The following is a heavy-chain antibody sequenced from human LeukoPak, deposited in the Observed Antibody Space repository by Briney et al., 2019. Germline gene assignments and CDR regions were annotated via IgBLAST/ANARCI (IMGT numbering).Heavy chain of an antibody. CDR1: GGSTSSRY. J-gene: IGHJ4*02. CDR2: ASVTGNP. Sequence: SETLSLTRTVAGGSTSSRYWTWIRRPPGRGLEWIGYASVTGNPDYTLSLKSRVTISVDTSKNQFSLRLTSVTAADTAIYYCASDFTQGGGLLEYWGQGLLVTVSS. CDR3: ASDFTQGGGLLEY. V-gene: IGHV4-59*11. D-gene: IGHD3-16*01.